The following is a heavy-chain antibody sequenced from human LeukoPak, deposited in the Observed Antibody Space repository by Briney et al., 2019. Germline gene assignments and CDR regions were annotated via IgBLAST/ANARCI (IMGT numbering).Heavy chain of an antibody. V-gene: IGHV3-7*04. CDR2: IKQDGSKK. CDR1: GFPFSSYW. D-gene: IGHD5-24*01. Sequence: GGSLRLSCAASGFPFSSYWMTWVRQAPGKGLEWVANIKQDGSKKSYVDSVKGRFTISRDNARNSLYLQMNSLRAEDTAIYYCTRVGYIDEGIDYWGQGTLVTVSS. J-gene: IGHJ4*02. CDR3: TRVGYIDEGIDY.